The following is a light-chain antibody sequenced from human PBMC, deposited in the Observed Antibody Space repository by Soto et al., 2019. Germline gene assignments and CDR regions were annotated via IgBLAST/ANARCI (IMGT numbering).Light chain of an antibody. CDR3: QQYNIWPGP. Sequence: ETVLTQSPATLSVSPGERATLSCRASQSISSDLAWYQQKPGQAPRLLIYGASTTTTAIPGRFSGSGSGREFSLSISSLQSEDFAVYFGQQYNIWPGPFVQGTEVDSK. J-gene: IGKJ2*01. V-gene: IGKV3-15*01. CDR2: GAS. CDR1: QSISSD.